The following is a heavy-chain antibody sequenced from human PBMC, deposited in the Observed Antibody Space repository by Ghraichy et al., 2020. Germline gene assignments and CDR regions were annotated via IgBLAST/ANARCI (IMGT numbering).Heavy chain of an antibody. CDR1: GFTFAEYA. CDR2: IDWNGRSV. CDR3: VKDIGENWEYDVLRNDAFDI. D-gene: IGHD7-27*01. Sequence: SLRLSCAASGFTFAEYAMHWVRQAPGKGLEWVSGIDWNGRSVGYAVFVKGRFTISRDNAKNSLYLQMNSLRKEDAAFYYCVKDIGENWEYDVLRNDAFDIWGPGTTVTVSS. J-gene: IGHJ3*02. V-gene: IGHV3-9*01.